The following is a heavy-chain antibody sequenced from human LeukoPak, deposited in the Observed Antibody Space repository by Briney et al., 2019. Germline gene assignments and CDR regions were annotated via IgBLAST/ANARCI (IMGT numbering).Heavy chain of an antibody. CDR1: GVSISSGRYY. CDR3: VFCGGDCYSSLNDAFDI. V-gene: IGHV4-61*02. D-gene: IGHD2-21*02. Sequence: SQTLSLTCTVSGVSISSGRYYWSWIRQPAGKELEGIGRIYISGSTNYNPSLKSRVTISVDTSKNQFSLKLSSVTAADTAVYYCVFCGGDCYSSLNDAFDIWGQGTMVTVSS. J-gene: IGHJ3*02. CDR2: IYISGST.